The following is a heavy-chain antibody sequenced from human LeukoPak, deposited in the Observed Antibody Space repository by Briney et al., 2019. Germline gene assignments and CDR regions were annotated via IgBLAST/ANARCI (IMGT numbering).Heavy chain of an antibody. Sequence: SETLSLTCAVSGYSISSGYYWVWIRQPPGKGLEWIGSIYHSGSTYYNPSLKSRVTISVDTSKNQFSLKLSSVTAADTAVYYCARAVVPDYWGQGTLVTVSS. CDR1: GYSISSGYY. CDR3: ARAVVPDY. CDR2: IYHSGST. D-gene: IGHD6-19*01. V-gene: IGHV4-38-2*01. J-gene: IGHJ4*02.